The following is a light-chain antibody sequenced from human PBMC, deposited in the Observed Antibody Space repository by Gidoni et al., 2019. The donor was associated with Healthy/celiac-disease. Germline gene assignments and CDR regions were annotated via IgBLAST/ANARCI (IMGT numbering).Light chain of an antibody. CDR2: GAS. Sequence: EIVMTQSPATLSVSPGERATLSCRASQSVSSNLAWYQQKPGQAPRLLIYGASTRATGIPARFSFSGSGTEFTLTISSLQSEDFAFYFCQQYNHWPPITFGQGTRLEIK. V-gene: IGKV3-15*01. J-gene: IGKJ5*01. CDR1: QSVSSN. CDR3: QQYNHWPPIT.